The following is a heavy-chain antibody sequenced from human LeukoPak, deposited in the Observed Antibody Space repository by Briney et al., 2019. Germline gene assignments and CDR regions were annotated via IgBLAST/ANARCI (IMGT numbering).Heavy chain of an antibody. V-gene: IGHV3-53*01. CDR1: GFAFSSYS. CDR2: IYGGGNI. CDR3: ARGAGYNYPYYFDY. D-gene: IGHD5-24*01. J-gene: IGHJ4*02. Sequence: GGSLRLSCAASGFAFSSYSMNWVRQAPGKGLEWVSVIYGGGNIYYADSVKGRFTISRDNSKNTLYLQMNSLRAEDTAVYYCARGAGYNYPYYFDYWGQGTLVTVSS.